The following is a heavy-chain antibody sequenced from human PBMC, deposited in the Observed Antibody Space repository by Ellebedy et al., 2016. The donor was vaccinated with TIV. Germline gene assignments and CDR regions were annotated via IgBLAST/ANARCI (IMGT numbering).Heavy chain of an antibody. CDR2: ISRSSTYI. Sequence: GESLKISXAASGFNLSTYNMNWVRQAPGKGLEWVSSISRSSTYIYYADSVKGRFNISRDNPENSLYLHMTSLTAEDTAVYYCARDSPVSNCGGDCYPDFWGQGVLVTVSS. D-gene: IGHD2-21*02. J-gene: IGHJ4*02. CDR3: ARDSPVSNCGGDCYPDF. V-gene: IGHV3-21*01. CDR1: GFNLSTYN.